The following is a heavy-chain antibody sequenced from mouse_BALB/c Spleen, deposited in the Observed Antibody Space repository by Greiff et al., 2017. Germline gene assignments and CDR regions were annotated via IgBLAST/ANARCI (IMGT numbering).Heavy chain of an antibody. Sequence: EVKLMESGGGLVQPGGSRKLSCAASGFTFSSFGMHWVRQAPEKGLEWVAYISSGSSTIYYADTVKGRFTISRDNPKNTLFLQMTSLRSEDTAMYYCARGVPYFDCWGRGTTLTVSS. CDR2: ISSGSSTI. J-gene: IGHJ2*01. CDR1: GFTFSSFG. CDR3: ARGVPYFDC. V-gene: IGHV5-17*02.